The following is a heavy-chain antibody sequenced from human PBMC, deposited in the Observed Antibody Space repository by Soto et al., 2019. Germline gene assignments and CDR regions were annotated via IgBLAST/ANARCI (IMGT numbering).Heavy chain of an antibody. Sequence: SETLSLTCTVSGGSISSYYWSWIRQPPGKGLEWIGYIYYSGSTNYNPSLKSRVTISVDTSKNQFSLKLSSVTAADTAVYYCARHEWLSPFDYRGQGTLVTVSS. CDR1: GGSISSYY. J-gene: IGHJ4*02. CDR3: ARHEWLSPFDY. V-gene: IGHV4-59*08. D-gene: IGHD3-3*01. CDR2: IYYSGST.